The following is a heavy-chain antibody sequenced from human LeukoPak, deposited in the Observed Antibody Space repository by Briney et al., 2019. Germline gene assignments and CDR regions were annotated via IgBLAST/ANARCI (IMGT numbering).Heavy chain of an antibody. Sequence: PGGSLRLSCAASGFIFEDYGMSWVRHAPGKGLEWVSVIYSGGSTKYADFVRGRFTISRDSSKNTLYLQMNSLRGEDTAVYYCARDFYGYNPFDYWGQGTLVTVSS. J-gene: IGHJ4*02. CDR1: GFIFEDYG. CDR2: IYSGGST. D-gene: IGHD5-24*01. CDR3: ARDFYGYNPFDY. V-gene: IGHV3-66*01.